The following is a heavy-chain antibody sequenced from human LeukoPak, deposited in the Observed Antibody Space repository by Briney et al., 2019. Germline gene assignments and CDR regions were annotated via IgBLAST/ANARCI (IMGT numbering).Heavy chain of an antibody. Sequence: GGSLRLSCAASGFTFSSYSMNWVRQAPGKGLEWVSYISSSSSTIYYADSVKGRSTISRDNAKNSLYLQMNSLRAEDTAVYYCASLGELSLYPPPLDYWGQGTLVTVSS. J-gene: IGHJ4*02. CDR2: ISSSSSTI. D-gene: IGHD3-16*02. V-gene: IGHV3-48*04. CDR1: GFTFSSYS. CDR3: ASLGELSLYPPPLDY.